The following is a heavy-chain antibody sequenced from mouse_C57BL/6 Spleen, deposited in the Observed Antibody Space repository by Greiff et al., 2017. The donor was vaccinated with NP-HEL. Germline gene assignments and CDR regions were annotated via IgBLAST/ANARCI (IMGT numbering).Heavy chain of an antibody. D-gene: IGHD2-1*01. CDR2: ISYSGST. J-gene: IGHJ2*01. Sequence: EVQLVVSGPGLAKPSQTLSLTCSVTGYSITSDYWNWIRKFPGNKLEYMGYISYSGSTYYNPSLKSRISITRDTTKNQYYLQLKSVTTEDTATYYCARWRGGDGNWEYFDYWGQGTTLTVSS. V-gene: IGHV3-8*01. CDR1: GYSITSDY. CDR3: ARWRGGDGNWEYFDY.